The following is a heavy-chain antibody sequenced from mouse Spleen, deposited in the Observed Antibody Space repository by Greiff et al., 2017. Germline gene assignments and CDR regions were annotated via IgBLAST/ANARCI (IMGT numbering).Heavy chain of an antibody. Sequence: EVKLMESGGDLVKPGGSLKLSCAASGFTFNSYGMSWVRQTPDKRLEWVATISSGGSYTYYPDSVKGRFTISRDNAKNTLYLQMSSLKSEDTAMYYCARPGVYDFFDYWGQGTTLTVSS. V-gene: IGHV5-6*01. CDR2: ISSGGSYT. D-gene: IGHD2-4*01. J-gene: IGHJ2*01. CDR1: GFTFNSYG. CDR3: ARPGVYDFFDY.